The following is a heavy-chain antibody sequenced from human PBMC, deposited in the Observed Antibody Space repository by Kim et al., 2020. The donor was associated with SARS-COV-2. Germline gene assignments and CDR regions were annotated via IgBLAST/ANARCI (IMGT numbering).Heavy chain of an antibody. CDR3: AKAQTTYYYDSSGLLDAFDI. J-gene: IGHJ3*02. CDR1: GFTFSSYA. CDR2: ISGSGGST. V-gene: IGHV3-23*01. Sequence: GGSLRLSCAASGFTFSSYAMSWVRQAPGKGLESVSAISGSGGSTYYADSVKGRFTISRDNSKNTLYLQMNSLRAEDTAVYYCAKAQTTYYYDSSGLLDAFDIWGQGTMVTVSS. D-gene: IGHD3-22*01.